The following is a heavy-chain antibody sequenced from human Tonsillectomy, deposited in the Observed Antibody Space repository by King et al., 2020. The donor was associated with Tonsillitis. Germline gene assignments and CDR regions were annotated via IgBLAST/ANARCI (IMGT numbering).Heavy chain of an antibody. CDR3: ARDDNWGSDY. CDR2: IKEDGSEK. J-gene: IGHJ4*02. CDR1: GFTFSRYW. Sequence: VQLVESGGGLVQPGGSLRLSCAASGFTFSRYWMIWCRQAPGKGLELVANIKEDGSEKYYVDSVKGRFTISRDNARNSLYLQMNSLRAEDTAVYYCARDDNWGSDYWGQGTLVTVSS. V-gene: IGHV3-7*01. D-gene: IGHD7-27*01.